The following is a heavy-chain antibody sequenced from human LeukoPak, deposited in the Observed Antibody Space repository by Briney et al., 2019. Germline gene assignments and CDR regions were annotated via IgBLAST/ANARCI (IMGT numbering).Heavy chain of an antibody. Sequence: SETLSLTCTASGGSISSYYWSWIRQPAGKGLEWIGRIYTSGSTNYNPSLKSRVTMSVDTSKNQFSLKLSSVTAADTAVYYCARGMRYCSSTSCYPHLDYWGQGTLVTVFS. J-gene: IGHJ4*02. CDR3: ARGMRYCSSTSCYPHLDY. V-gene: IGHV4-4*07. CDR1: GGSISSYY. CDR2: IYTSGST. D-gene: IGHD2-2*01.